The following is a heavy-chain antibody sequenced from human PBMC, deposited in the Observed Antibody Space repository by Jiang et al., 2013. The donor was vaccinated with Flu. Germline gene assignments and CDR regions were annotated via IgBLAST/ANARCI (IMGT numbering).Heavy chain of an antibody. V-gene: IGHV7-4-1*02. D-gene: IGHD5-24*01. CDR3: ARNLRWLQSYYYYYGMDV. CDR2: INTNTGNP. J-gene: IGHJ6*02. Sequence: QSGSELKKPGASVKVSCKASGYTFTSYAMNWVRQAPGQGLEWMGWINTNTGNPTYAQGFTGRFVFSLDTSVSTAYLQISSLKAEDTAVYYCARNLRWLQSYYYYYGMDVWAKGPRSPSP. CDR1: GYTFTSYA.